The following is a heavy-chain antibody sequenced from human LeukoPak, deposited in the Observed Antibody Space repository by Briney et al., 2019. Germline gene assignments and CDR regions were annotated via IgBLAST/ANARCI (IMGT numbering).Heavy chain of an antibody. J-gene: IGHJ4*02. CDR3: AKDKITLAAAAFYYFDY. V-gene: IGHV3-23*01. D-gene: IGHD6-13*01. Sequence: PGGSLRLSCAASGFTFSSYAMSWVRQAPGKGLEWVSAISGSGGSTYYADSVKGRFTISRDNSKNTLYLQMSSLRAEDTAVYYCAKDKITLAAAAFYYFDYWGQGTLVTVSS. CDR2: ISGSGGST. CDR1: GFTFSSYA.